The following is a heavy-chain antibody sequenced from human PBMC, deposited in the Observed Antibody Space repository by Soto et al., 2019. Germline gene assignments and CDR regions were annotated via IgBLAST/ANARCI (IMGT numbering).Heavy chain of an antibody. CDR1: GFIFSSYG. J-gene: IGHJ4*02. V-gene: IGHV3-23*01. CDR3: ARDTSLYSGGYTFDY. CDR2: ISGSGGST. Sequence: GGSLRLSCVASGFIFSSYGMSWVRQAPGKGLEWVAGISGSGGSTYYADSVKGRFTISRDNSKNTLYLQMNSLRAEDTAVYYCARDTSLYSGGYTFDYWGQGT. D-gene: IGHD1-26*01.